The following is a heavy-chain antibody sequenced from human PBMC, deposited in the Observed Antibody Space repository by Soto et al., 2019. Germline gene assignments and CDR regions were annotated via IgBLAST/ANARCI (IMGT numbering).Heavy chain of an antibody. CDR2: ITSDTNTI. Sequence: EVQLVESGGGLVQPGGSLRLTCVASGFPFSIYSMNWVRQAPGKGLEWSSYITSDTNTIKYADSVKGRFTISRDNAKNVVYLQMNSLRDEVTAVYFCARSVVGHFDYWGQGTVVTVSS. J-gene: IGHJ4*02. CDR1: GFPFSIYS. D-gene: IGHD2-15*01. V-gene: IGHV3-48*02. CDR3: ARSVVGHFDY.